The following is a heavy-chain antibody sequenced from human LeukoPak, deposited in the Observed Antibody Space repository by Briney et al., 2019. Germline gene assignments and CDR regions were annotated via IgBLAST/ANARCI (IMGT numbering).Heavy chain of an antibody. Sequence: ASVKLSCKASGYTFTSYGVSWVRQAPGQGREWIGWISAYKGNTNYAQKLQGRVTMTTETSTSTAYMELRRLRSDDTAVYYCARDGAGTTFYYYYGMDVWGQGTTVTVSS. CDR1: GYTFTSYG. CDR3: ARDGAGTTFYYYYGMDV. V-gene: IGHV1-18*01. D-gene: IGHD1-1*01. J-gene: IGHJ6*02. CDR2: ISAYKGNT.